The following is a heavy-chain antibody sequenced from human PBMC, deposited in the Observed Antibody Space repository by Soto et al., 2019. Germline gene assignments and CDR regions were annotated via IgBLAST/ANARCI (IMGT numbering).Heavy chain of an antibody. CDR2: ISYDGSNK. Sequence: QVQLVESGGGVVQPGRSLRLSCAASGFTFSSYAMHWVRQAPGKGLEWVAVISYDGSNKYYADSVKGRFTISRVNSKNTLFLQMNSLRAEDTAVYYCARVGRLHYFDYWGQGTLVTVSS. D-gene: IGHD4-17*01. J-gene: IGHJ4*02. CDR1: GFTFSSYA. CDR3: ARVGRLHYFDY. V-gene: IGHV3-30-3*01.